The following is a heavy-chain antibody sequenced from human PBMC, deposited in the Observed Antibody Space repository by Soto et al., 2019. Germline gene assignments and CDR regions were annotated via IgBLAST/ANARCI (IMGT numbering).Heavy chain of an antibody. J-gene: IGHJ6*02. V-gene: IGHV4-31*03. Sequence: PAETLSLTCTVSGGSISSGGYYWSWIRQHPGKGLEWIGYIYYSGSTYYNPSLKSRVTISVDTSKNQFSLKLSSVTAADTAVYYCARDLVTEYYYYGMDVWGQGTTVTVSS. D-gene: IGHD3-16*01. CDR2: IYYSGST. CDR3: ARDLVTEYYYYGMDV. CDR1: GGSISSGGYY.